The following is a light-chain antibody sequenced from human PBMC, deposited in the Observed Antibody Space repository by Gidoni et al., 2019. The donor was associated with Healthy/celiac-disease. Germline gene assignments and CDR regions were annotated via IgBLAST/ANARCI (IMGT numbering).Light chain of an antibody. CDR2: AAS. J-gene: IGKJ4*01. V-gene: IGKV1-39*01. Sequence: DIQMTQPPSSLSASVGDRVTITCRASQSISSYLNWYQQKPGKAPKLLIYAASSLQGGVPSRFSGSGSGTDFTLTISSLQPEDFATYYCQQSYSTPLTFGGXTKVEIK. CDR1: QSISSY. CDR3: QQSYSTPLT.